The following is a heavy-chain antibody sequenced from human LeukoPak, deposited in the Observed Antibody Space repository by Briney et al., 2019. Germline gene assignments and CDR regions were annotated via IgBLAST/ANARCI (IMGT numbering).Heavy chain of an antibody. CDR1: GGTFSSYA. D-gene: IGHD2-8*01. Sequence: SVKVSCKASGGTFSSYAISWVRQAPGQGLEWMGGIIPIFGTANYAQKFQGRVTITADESTSTAYKELSSLRSEDTAVYYCARGPRGVLMVYEGKDYYYYMDVWGKGTTVTVSS. CDR2: IIPIFGTA. J-gene: IGHJ6*03. V-gene: IGHV1-69*13. CDR3: ARGPRGVLMVYEGKDYYYYMDV.